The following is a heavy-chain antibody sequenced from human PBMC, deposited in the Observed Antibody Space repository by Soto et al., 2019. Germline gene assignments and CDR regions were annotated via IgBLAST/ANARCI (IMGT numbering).Heavy chain of an antibody. CDR1: GGSISSGGYY. D-gene: IGHD4-17*01. J-gene: IGHJ4*02. CDR2: IYYSGST. V-gene: IGHV4-31*03. Sequence: QVQLQESGPGLVKPSQTLSLTCTVSGGSISSGGYYWSWIRQLPGKGLEWIGYIYYSGSTHYNPSLKSRITMSVDTSKNQFALKLSSVTAADTAVYYCARKSTVTTCFDYWCQGTLVTVSS. CDR3: ARKSTVTTCFDY.